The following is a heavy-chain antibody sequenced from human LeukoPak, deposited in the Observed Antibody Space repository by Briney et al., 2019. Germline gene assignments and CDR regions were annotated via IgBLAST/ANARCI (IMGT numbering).Heavy chain of an antibody. D-gene: IGHD2-15*01. CDR1: GGSLSRGSYS. CDR2: IFHNGNT. J-gene: IGHJ4*02. CDR3: AREAPLNCSGGSCYLT. Sequence: SETLSLTCAVSGGSLSRGSYSWSWIRQPPGKGLEWIGYIFHNGNTHYNPSLKSRVTLSIDKSKNQFSLTLNSVTAADTVVYYCAREAPLNCSGGSCYLTWGQGTLVTVSS. V-gene: IGHV4-30-2*01.